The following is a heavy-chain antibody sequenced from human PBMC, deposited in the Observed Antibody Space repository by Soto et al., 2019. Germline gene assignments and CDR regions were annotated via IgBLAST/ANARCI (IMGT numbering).Heavy chain of an antibody. D-gene: IGHD3-10*01. CDR3: TKDSHPAAGYMDV. CDR1: GFTFDDFA. J-gene: IGHJ6*03. V-gene: IGHV3-9*01. CDR2: ISWHSGSF. Sequence: EVQLVESGGGLVQPGRSLRLSCAASGFTFDDFAMHWVRQAPGKGLEWVSGISWHSGSFGYADSVKGRFSISRDNAKNSLYLQMNSLRVEDTALYYCTKDSHPAAGYMDVWGKGTMVIVSS.